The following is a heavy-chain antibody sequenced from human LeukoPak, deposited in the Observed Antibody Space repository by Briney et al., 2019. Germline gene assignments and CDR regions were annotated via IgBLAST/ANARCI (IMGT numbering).Heavy chain of an antibody. V-gene: IGHV4-4*07. J-gene: IGHJ4*02. CDR2: IYTSGST. CDR1: GGSISSYY. Sequence: PSETLSLTCTVSGGSISSYYWSWIRQPAGKGLEWIGRIYTSGSTNYNPSLKSRVTMSVDTSKNQFSPKLSSVTAADTAVYYCARDPGGYSSSWFDYWGQGTLVTVSS. CDR3: ARDPGGYSSSWFDY. D-gene: IGHD6-13*01.